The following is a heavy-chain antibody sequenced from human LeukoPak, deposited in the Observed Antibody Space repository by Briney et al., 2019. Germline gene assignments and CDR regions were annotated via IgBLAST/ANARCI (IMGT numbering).Heavy chain of an antibody. V-gene: IGHV4-59*01. J-gene: IGHJ4*02. D-gene: IGHD5-24*01. Sequence: SETLSLTCTVSGGSISSYYWSWIRQPPGKGLEWIGYIYYSGSTNYNPSLTSRVTISVDTSKNQFSLKLSSVTAADTAVYYCARGEVEMATIPFDYWGQGTLVTVSS. CDR2: IYYSGST. CDR3: ARGEVEMATIPFDY. CDR1: GGSISSYY.